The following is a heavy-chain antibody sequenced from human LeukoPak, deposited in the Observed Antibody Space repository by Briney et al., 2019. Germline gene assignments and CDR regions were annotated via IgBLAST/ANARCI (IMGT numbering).Heavy chain of an antibody. CDR3: AKDGQYCSSTSCVFDY. Sequence: GGSLRLSCAASGFTFSSYAMSWVRQAPGKGLEWVSDISDSGGSTYYADYVKDRFTISRDNSKNTLYLQMNSLRAEDTAVYYCAKDGQYCSSTSCVFDYWGQGTLVTVSS. J-gene: IGHJ4*02. CDR2: ISDSGGST. D-gene: IGHD2-2*01. CDR1: GFTFSSYA. V-gene: IGHV3-23*01.